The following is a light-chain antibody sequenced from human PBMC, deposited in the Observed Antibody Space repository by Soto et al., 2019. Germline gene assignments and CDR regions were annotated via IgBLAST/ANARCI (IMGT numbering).Light chain of an antibody. CDR3: AAWDDSLSAGV. CDR2: KNN. CDR1: SYNVGKNL. Sequence: QSVLTQPPSASGTPGQRVTISCSGGSYNVGKNLVYWYQQRPGTAPKLIIFKNNQRPSGVPDRFSGSNSGSSVSLAISGLRSEDEADYFCAAWDDSLSAGVFGGGTKVTVL. J-gene: IGLJ3*02. V-gene: IGLV1-47*01.